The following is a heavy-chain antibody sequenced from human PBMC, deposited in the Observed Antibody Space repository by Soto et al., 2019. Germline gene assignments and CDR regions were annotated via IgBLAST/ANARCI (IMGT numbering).Heavy chain of an antibody. CDR2: ISAYNGNT. CDR1: GYTFTSYG. J-gene: IGHJ5*02. Sequence: QVQLVQSGAEVKKPGASVKVSCKASGYTFTSYGISWVRQAPGQGLEWMGWISAYNGNTNYAQKLQGRVTMTTDTSTSTAYMELRSLRSDDTAVYYCAGDKTSGRPYDFWSGYYGWFDPWGQGTLVTVSS. D-gene: IGHD3-3*01. V-gene: IGHV1-18*01. CDR3: AGDKTSGRPYDFWSGYYGWFDP.